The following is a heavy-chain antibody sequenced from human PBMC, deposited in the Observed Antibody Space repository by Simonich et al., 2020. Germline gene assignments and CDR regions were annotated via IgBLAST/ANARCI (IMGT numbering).Heavy chain of an antibody. J-gene: IGHJ4*02. V-gene: IGHV1-18*01. CDR2: FSANNVNT. Sequence: QVQLVQSGAEVKKPGASVKVSCKASCYTFTSYGISWVRQAPGQVLVWRGWFSANNVNTNSAHKLQGRFPMPPDTSTTQAYMELRSRRSYDTAVYYCARASRGTWWYYYFDYWGQGTLVTVSS. D-gene: IGHD2-15*01. CDR1: CYTFTSYG. CDR3: ARASRGTWWYYYFDY.